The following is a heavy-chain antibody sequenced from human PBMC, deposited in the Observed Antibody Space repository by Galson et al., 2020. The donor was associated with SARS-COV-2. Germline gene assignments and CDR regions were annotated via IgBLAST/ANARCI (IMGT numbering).Heavy chain of an antibody. V-gene: IGHV1-2*02. J-gene: IGHJ6*03. Sequence: ASVKVSCKASGYTFTGYYMHWVRQAPGQGLEWMGWINPNSGGTNYAQKFQGRVTMTRDTSISTAYMELSRLRSDDTAVYYCARVGDSSSIWGWELISYYMDVWGKGTTVTVSS. CDR2: INPNSGGT. CDR3: ARVGDSSSIWGWELISYYMDV. CDR1: GYTFTGYY. D-gene: IGHD1-26*01.